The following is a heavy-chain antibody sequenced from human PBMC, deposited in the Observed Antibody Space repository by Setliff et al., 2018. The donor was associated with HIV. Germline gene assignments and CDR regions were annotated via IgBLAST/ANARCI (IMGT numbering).Heavy chain of an antibody. D-gene: IGHD1-1*01. CDR1: GGSITGGRHF. CDR3: ARLGTGNADHY. CDR2: IYTSGRT. Sequence: SETLSLTCTVSGGSITGGRHFWTWIRQPAGKGLEWIGRIYTSGRTNHNPSLKSRVTISVDTSKNQFSLKVKSVTAADTAIYYCARLGTGNADHYWGQGTRVTVSS. V-gene: IGHV4-61*02. J-gene: IGHJ4*02.